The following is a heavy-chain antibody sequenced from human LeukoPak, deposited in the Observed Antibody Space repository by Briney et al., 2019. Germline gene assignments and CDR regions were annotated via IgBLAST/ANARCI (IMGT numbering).Heavy chain of an antibody. CDR3: ARGRFDYDSTGYYEPGHYYYYMDV. D-gene: IGHD3-22*01. Sequence: GASVKVSCKASGYTFTGYFIHWVRQAPGRGLEWMGYIRPNSGDTTSAPRFQGRVTMTRDTSLSTAYMELSRLTTDDTAVYYCARGRFDYDSTGYYEPGHYYYYMDVWGKGTTVTVSS. CDR1: GYTFTGYF. CDR2: IRPNSGDT. V-gene: IGHV1-2*02. J-gene: IGHJ6*03.